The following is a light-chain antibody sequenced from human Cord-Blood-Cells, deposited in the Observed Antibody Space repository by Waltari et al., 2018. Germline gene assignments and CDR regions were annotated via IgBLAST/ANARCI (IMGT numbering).Light chain of an antibody. CDR1: ALPTQL. CDR3: QSADSSGTYPV. CDR2: KDS. Sequence: SYELTQPPSVSVSPGQTARNTCSGDALPTQLAYWYQQKPGQAPVRVIYKDSERPSGIPERFSGSSSGTTVTLTISGVQAEDEADYYCQSADSSGTYPVFGGGTKLTVL. J-gene: IGLJ3*02. V-gene: IGLV3-25*02.